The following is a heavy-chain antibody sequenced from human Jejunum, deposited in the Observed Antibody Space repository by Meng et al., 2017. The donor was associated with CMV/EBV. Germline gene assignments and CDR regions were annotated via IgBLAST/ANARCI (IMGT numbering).Heavy chain of an antibody. CDR2: TSYDGNSQ. CDR3: ARDGGGFNSSPFDY. D-gene: IGHD6-13*01. J-gene: IGHJ4*02. V-gene: IGHV3-30-3*01. Sequence: ASGFPFSRPALPWVRQAPGKGLEWVAVTSYDGNSQYYTDSVKGRFTISRDNSDNMLYLQMNSLRTDDTAVYYCARDGGGFNSSPFDYWGQGTLVTVSS. CDR1: GFPFSRPA.